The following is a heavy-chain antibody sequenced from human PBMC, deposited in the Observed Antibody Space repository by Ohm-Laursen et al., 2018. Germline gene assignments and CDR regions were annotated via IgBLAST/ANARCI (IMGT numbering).Heavy chain of an antibody. D-gene: IGHD6-6*01. CDR1: GFTFSTYD. CDR2: IGTGGDT. J-gene: IGHJ2*01. Sequence: SLRLSCAAPGFTFSTYDMHWVRQATGKGLEWVSAIGTGGDTYYTGSVKGRFTISREDAKNSLYLQMNSLRDGGTAVYYCAREVLDSISSGWNLDLWGRGTLVTVSS. CDR3: AREVLDSISSGWNLDL. V-gene: IGHV3-13*01.